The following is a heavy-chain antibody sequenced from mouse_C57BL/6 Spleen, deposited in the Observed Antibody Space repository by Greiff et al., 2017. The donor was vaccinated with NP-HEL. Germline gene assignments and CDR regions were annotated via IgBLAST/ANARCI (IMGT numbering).Heavy chain of an antibody. J-gene: IGHJ2*01. CDR2: ISYSGST. Sequence: DVKLQESGPGLVKPSQSLSLTCTVTGYSITSGYGWNWIRQFPGNKLEWMGYISYSGSTNYNPSLKSRISITRDTSKNQFFLQLNSVTTEDTATYYLAITARIKYWGQGTTLTVSS. CDR1: GYSITSGYG. CDR3: AITARIKY. D-gene: IGHD1-2*01. V-gene: IGHV3-2*02.